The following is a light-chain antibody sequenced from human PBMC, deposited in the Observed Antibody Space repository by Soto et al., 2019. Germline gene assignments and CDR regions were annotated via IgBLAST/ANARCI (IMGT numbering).Light chain of an antibody. Sequence: DIQMTQSPSTLSASVGDRVTITCRASQMIYTWLAWYQQKPGKAPKLLIYEASSLDVGVPSRFSGSGSGTEFTLTISSLQPDDFATYYCQKYNTLWTFGQGTKVDI. CDR3: QKYNTLWT. J-gene: IGKJ1*01. V-gene: IGKV1-5*03. CDR1: QMIYTW. CDR2: EAS.